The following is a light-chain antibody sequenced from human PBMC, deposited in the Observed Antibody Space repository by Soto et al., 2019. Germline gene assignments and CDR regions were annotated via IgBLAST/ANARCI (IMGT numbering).Light chain of an antibody. CDR3: CSYACSSTYYV. V-gene: IGLV2-23*01. J-gene: IGLJ1*01. CDR2: EGS. CDR1: SSDVGSYNV. Sequence: QSALTQPASVSGSPGQSITISCTGTSSDVGSYNVVSWYQQYPGKAPKLMIYEGSKRPSGVSNRFSGSKSGNTASLTISGLQAEDEADYYCCSYACSSTYYVFGTGTKLTVL.